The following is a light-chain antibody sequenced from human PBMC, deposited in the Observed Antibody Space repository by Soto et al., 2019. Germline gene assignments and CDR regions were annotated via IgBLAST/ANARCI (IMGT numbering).Light chain of an antibody. V-gene: IGLV1-40*01. CDR2: GNT. J-gene: IGLJ2*01. Sequence: QLVLTQPPSVSGAPGQRVTISCSGSKSNIGAGYDVHWYQQLPGSAPKLLIYGNTNRPSGVPDRFSGSKSGTSASLAVTGLQAEDEADYYCQSFDSSLSSVIFGGGTKVTVL. CDR1: KSNIGAGYD. CDR3: QSFDSSLSSVI.